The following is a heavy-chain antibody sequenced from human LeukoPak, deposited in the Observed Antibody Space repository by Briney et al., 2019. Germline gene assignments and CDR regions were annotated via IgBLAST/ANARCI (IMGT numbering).Heavy chain of an antibody. CDR1: GFTFDDYA. D-gene: IGHD3-3*01. J-gene: IGHJ4*02. V-gene: IGHV3-9*01. CDR3: AKGVHYDFQGYFDY. Sequence: PGGSLRLSCAASGFTFDDYAMHWVRQAPGKGLEWVLGISWNSGIIGYADSVKGRFTISRDNAKNSLYLQMNSLRAEDTALYYCAKGVHYDFQGYFDYWGQGTLVTVSS. CDR2: ISWNSGII.